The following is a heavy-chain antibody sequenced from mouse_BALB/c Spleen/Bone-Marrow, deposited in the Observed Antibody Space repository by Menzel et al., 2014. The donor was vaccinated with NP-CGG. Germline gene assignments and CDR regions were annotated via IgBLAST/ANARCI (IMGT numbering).Heavy chain of an antibody. Sequence: QVQLKESGAELVKPGASVKMSCKASGYTFTSYNMHWVKQTPGQGLEWIGAIYPGNGDTSYNQKFKGKATLTADKSSSTAYTQLSSLTSEDSAVYYCASRGGYYAMDYWGQGTSVTVSS. CDR3: ASRGGYYAMDY. CDR1: GYTFTSYN. CDR2: IYPGNGDT. J-gene: IGHJ4*01. V-gene: IGHV1-12*01.